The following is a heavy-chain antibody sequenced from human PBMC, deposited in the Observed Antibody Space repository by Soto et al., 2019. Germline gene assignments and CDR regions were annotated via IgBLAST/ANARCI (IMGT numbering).Heavy chain of an antibody. CDR2: IWDDGRRK. Sequence: GGSLRLSCAASGFTFSLYGMHWVRQAPGKGLEWVAAIWDDGRRKDYADSVKDRLFISRDNSKNTLYLQLDSLRPEDTAVYYCATWQGSRNFHCWGRGSLVTVSS. J-gene: IGHJ4*02. V-gene: IGHV3-33*01. CDR1: GFTFSLYG. CDR3: ATWQGSRNFHC.